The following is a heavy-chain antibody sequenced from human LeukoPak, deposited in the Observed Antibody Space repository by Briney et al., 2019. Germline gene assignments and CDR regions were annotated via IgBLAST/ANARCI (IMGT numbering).Heavy chain of an antibody. Sequence: GESLRLSCAASEFNFKNYWMTWVRQAPGRGLEWVAKIKQDGSEKDYVDSVKGRFTISRDNAKNSLYLQMNSLRADDTAVYYCAAYQLLGFWGQGTLVTVSS. J-gene: IGHJ4*02. V-gene: IGHV3-7*01. CDR1: EFNFKNYW. CDR3: AAYQLLGF. CDR2: IKQDGSEK. D-gene: IGHD3-10*01.